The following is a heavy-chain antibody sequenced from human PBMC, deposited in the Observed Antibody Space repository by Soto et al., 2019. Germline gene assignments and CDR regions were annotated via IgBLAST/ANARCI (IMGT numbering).Heavy chain of an antibody. CDR3: ASQHSGSYYYFDY. V-gene: IGHV4-31*03. J-gene: IGHJ4*02. D-gene: IGHD1-26*01. CDR1: GGSISSGGYY. CDR2: IYYSGST. Sequence: KPSETLSLACTVSGGSISSGGYYWSWIRQHPGKGLEWIGYIYYSGSTYYNPSLKSRVTISVDTSKNQFSLKLSSVTAADTAVYYCASQHSGSYYYFDYWGQGTLVTVSS.